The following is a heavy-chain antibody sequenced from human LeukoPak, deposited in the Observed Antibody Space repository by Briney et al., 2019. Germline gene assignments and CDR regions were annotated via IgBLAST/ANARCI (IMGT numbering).Heavy chain of an antibody. Sequence: ASVKVSCKASGYTFTRYYMHWVRQAPGQGLEWMGIINPSGGSTSYAQKFQGRVTMTRDTSTSTVYMELSSLRSEDTAVYYCARAARYCSGGSCFFDYWGQGTLVTVSS. CDR1: GYTFTRYY. V-gene: IGHV1-46*01. CDR3: ARAARYCSGGSCFFDY. D-gene: IGHD2-15*01. J-gene: IGHJ4*02. CDR2: INPSGGST.